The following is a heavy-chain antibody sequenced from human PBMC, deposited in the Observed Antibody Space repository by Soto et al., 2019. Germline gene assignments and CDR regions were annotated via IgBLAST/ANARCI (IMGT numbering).Heavy chain of an antibody. CDR1: GFTFSSYA. J-gene: IGHJ6*02. Sequence: EVQLLESGGGLVQPGGSLRLSCAASGFTFSSYAMSWVRQAPGKGLEWVSAIIGSGGSTDYADSVKGRFTISRDNSKNSLYLQMKGLRAEATDVYYCAKDSSTYYDFWSGSHPSWSYYYYYGMYVWGQGTTVTVSS. CDR2: IIGSGGST. V-gene: IGHV3-23*01. D-gene: IGHD3-3*01. CDR3: AKDSSTYYDFWSGSHPSWSYYYYYGMYV.